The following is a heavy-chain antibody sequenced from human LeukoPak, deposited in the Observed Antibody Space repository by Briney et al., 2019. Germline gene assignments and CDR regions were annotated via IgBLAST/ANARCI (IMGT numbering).Heavy chain of an antibody. Sequence: ASVKVSCKASGYTFTSYDINWVRQATGQGREWMGWMNPNSGNTGYAQKFQGRVTMTRNTSISTAYMELSSPRSEDTAVYYCARGLVVVVAAVLPAHYYYGMDVWGQGTTVTVSS. CDR2: MNPNSGNT. V-gene: IGHV1-8*01. CDR3: ARGLVVVVAAVLPAHYYYGMDV. J-gene: IGHJ6*02. CDR1: GYTFTSYD. D-gene: IGHD2-15*01.